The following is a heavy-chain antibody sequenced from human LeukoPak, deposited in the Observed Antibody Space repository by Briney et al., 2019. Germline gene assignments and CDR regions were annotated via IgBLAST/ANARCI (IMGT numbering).Heavy chain of an antibody. CDR3: AKDGGSGWYIGNWFDP. J-gene: IGHJ5*02. CDR1: GFTFSSYG. V-gene: IGHV3-30*02. Sequence: GGSLRLSCAASGFTFSSYGMHWVRQAPGKGLEWVAFIRYDGSNKYYADSVKGRFTISRDNSKNTLYLQMNSLRAEDTAAYYCAKDGGSGWYIGNWFDPWGQGTLVTVSS. CDR2: IRYDGSNK. D-gene: IGHD6-19*01.